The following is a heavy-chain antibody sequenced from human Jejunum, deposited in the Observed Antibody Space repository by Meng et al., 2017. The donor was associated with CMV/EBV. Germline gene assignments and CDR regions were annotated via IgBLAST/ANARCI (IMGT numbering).Heavy chain of an antibody. D-gene: IGHD3-10*01. CDR3: AKVVRSGDYYYGMDV. Sequence: GFTFSDYDMSWVRLAPGKGLEWVSSISGGGDDTYYAESVKGRFTISRDNSRNTLYVQMNSLRAEDTAVYYCAKVVRSGDYYYGMDVWGLGTTVTVS. CDR1: GFTFSDYD. V-gene: IGHV3-23*01. CDR2: ISGGGDDT. J-gene: IGHJ6*02.